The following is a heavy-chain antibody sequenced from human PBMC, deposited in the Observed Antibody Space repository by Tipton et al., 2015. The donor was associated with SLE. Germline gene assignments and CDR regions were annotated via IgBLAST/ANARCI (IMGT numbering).Heavy chain of an antibody. CDR1: GFTFGDYA. V-gene: IGHV3-49*04. CDR2: IANKAYGETT. J-gene: IGHJ6*04. D-gene: IGHD1-26*01. CDR3: TRGGGSGSQGPLGV. Sequence: SLRLSCTVSGFTFGDYAMSWVRQAPGKGLEWVGFIANKAYGETTEYAASVKGRFTISRDDSKSIAYLQMNSLKVEDTAVYYCTRGGGSGSQGPLGVWGKGTTVTVSS.